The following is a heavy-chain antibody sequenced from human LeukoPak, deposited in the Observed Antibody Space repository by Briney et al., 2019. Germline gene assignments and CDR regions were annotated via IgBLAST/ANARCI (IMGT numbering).Heavy chain of an antibody. D-gene: IGHD2-2*02. CDR2: IYYSGST. V-gene: IGHV4-31*03. Sequence: SETLSLTCTVPGGSISSGGYYWSWIRQHPGKGLEWIGYIYYSGSTYYNPSLKSRVTISVDTSKNQFSLKLSSVTAADTAVYYCARTYCSTTSCYNYMDVWGKGTTVTVSS. J-gene: IGHJ6*03. CDR1: GGSISSGGYY. CDR3: ARTYCSTTSCYNYMDV.